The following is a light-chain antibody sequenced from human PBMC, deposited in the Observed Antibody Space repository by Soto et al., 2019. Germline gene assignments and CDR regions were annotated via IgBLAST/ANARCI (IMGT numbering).Light chain of an antibody. CDR1: SSAVGGYNF. CDR2: DVT. Sequence: QSVLTQPASVSGSPGQSITISCTGTSSAVGGYNFVSWYQQHPDKAPKLMIYDVTNRPSGVSNRFSGSKSGNTASLTISGLQAEDEADYYCSSYTSSTTYVFGTGTKVTVL. CDR3: SSYTSSTTYV. J-gene: IGLJ1*01. V-gene: IGLV2-14*01.